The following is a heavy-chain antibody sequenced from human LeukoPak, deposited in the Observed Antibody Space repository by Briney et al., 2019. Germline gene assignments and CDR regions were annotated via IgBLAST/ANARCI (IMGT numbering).Heavy chain of an antibody. Sequence: SETLSLTCAVYGGSFSGYYWSWIRQPPGKGLEWIGEINHSGNTKYNPSLKSRLTISVDTSKNQFSMKLSSVTAADTAVYYCAREGTEAYYYDSSGYPPDYWGQGTLVTVSS. CDR1: GGSFSGYY. J-gene: IGHJ4*02. D-gene: IGHD3-22*01. CDR2: INHSGNT. V-gene: IGHV4-34*01. CDR3: AREGTEAYYYDSSGYPPDY.